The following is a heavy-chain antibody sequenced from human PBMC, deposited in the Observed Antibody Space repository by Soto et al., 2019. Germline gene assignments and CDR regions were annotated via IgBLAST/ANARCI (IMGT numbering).Heavy chain of an antibody. V-gene: IGHV3-74*01. D-gene: IGHD3-10*01. CDR2: INSDGSST. CDR3: ARDLVGDGAFDI. CDR1: GFTFSSYW. J-gene: IGHJ3*02. Sequence: GGSLRLSCAASGFTFSSYWMHWVRQAPGKWLVWVSRINSDGSSTSYADSVKGRFTISRDNAKNTLYLQMNSLRAEDTAVYYCARDLVGDGAFDIWGQGTMVTVSS.